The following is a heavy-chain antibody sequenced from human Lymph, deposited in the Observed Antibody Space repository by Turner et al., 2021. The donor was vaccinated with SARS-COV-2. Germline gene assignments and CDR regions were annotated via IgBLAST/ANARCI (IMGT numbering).Heavy chain of an antibody. V-gene: IGHV1-69*01. CDR2: SSTIFGIA. J-gene: IGHJ6*02. D-gene: IGHD7-27*01. CDR1: GGTFSSYHA. CDR3: ARERGSISGAVRGMDV. Sequence: QVQLVQSGAEVKTPRSSVKVSCKASGGTFSSYHAINWVRQAPGQGLEWKGGSSTIFGIANYEQKFQGRVTITAEESTNKDYMELSSLRSEDTAVYYCARERGSISGAVRGMDVWGQGTTVTVSS.